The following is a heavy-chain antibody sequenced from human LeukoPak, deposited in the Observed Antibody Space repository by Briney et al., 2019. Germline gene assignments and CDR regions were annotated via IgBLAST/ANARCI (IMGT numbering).Heavy chain of an antibody. CDR1: EFTFDDYA. V-gene: IGHV3-9*01. CDR3: AKASVVVPPFFDY. Sequence: GGSLRLSCAASEFTFDDYAMHWVRQAPGKGLEWVSGISWNSGSIGYADSVKGRFTISRDNAKNSLYLQMNSLRAKDTALYYCAKASVVVPPFFDYWGQGTLVTVSS. J-gene: IGHJ4*02. CDR2: ISWNSGSI. D-gene: IGHD2-2*01.